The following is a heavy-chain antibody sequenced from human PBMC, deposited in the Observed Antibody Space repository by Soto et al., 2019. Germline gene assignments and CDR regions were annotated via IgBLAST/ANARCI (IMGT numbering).Heavy chain of an antibody. CDR3: AREGRYSSSSDNNPVSDY. Sequence: EVQLLESGGSLVQPGGSLRLSCAASGFTFSSYAMSWVRQAPGKGLEWVSAISGSGGSTYYADSVKGRFTISRDNSKNTLYLQMNSLRAEDTAVYYCAREGRYSSSSDNNPVSDYWGQGTLVTVSS. D-gene: IGHD6-6*01. CDR1: GFTFSSYA. CDR2: ISGSGGST. V-gene: IGHV3-23*01. J-gene: IGHJ4*02.